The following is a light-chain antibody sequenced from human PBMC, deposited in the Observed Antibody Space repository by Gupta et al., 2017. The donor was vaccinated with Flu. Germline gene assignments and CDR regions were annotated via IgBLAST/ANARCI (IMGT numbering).Light chain of an antibody. Sequence: DIVMTQSPDYLAVSLGGRATIYCKSSQGILYSTNNKNSLAWYQQKPGQPPKLLIYWASIRESGVPDRFSGSGSGTDFTLTISSLQSEDVAVYFCQQYYTTPTFGQGTKVEIK. V-gene: IGKV4-1*01. CDR1: QGILYSTNNKNS. J-gene: IGKJ1*01. CDR2: WAS. CDR3: QQYYTTPT.